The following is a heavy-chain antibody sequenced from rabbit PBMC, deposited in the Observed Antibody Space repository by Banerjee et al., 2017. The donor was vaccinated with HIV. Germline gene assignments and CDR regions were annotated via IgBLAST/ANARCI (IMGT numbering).Heavy chain of an antibody. CDR1: GFSFGIKYC. Sequence: QERLGGSGGDLSKPGGSLNLPCTASGFSFGIKYCLSWVRQAPGKGREWIACINTSSGNTVYATWAKGRFTISRTSATTVALQMTSLTAADTATYFCARDLAGVIGWNFDLWGQGTLVTVS. D-gene: IGHD4-1*01. CDR3: ARDLAGVIGWNFDL. CDR2: INTSSGNT. J-gene: IGHJ4*01. V-gene: IGHV1S45*01.